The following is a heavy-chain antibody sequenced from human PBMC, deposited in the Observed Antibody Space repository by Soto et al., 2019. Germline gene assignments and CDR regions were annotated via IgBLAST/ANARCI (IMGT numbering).Heavy chain of an antibody. D-gene: IGHD4-17*01. CDR2: IYWHAAT. Sequence: QITLKESGPTLVKPTQTLRLTCTFSGFSLTTSGVGVDWIRQPPGPALHWLALIYWHAATRYSPSLMSRLTIPKDTAKNQVVLTMTNMDPADTATYFCSNSTTTVAWWFDPWGQGTLVTVSS. CDR1: GFSLTTSGVG. J-gene: IGHJ5*02. CDR3: SNSTTTVAWWFDP. V-gene: IGHV2-5*01.